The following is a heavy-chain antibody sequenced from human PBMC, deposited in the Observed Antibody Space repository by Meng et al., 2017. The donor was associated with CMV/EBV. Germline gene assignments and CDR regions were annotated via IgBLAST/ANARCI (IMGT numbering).Heavy chain of an antibody. CDR1: GFRFDAFS. V-gene: IGHV3-43*01. Sequence: AGSLRLSCVASGFRFDAFSMHWVRQAPGKGLEWVSLITWNGGRTYYADTVKGQIVISRDNNKNVLHLEMNSLRTEDTGFYYCAKDEYGSGSHYDYWGQGTLVTVSS. CDR3: AKDEYGSGSHYDY. J-gene: IGHJ4*02. CDR2: ITWNGGRT. D-gene: IGHD3-10*01.